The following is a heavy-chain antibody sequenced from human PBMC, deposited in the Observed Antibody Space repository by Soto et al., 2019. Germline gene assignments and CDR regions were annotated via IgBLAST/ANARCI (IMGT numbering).Heavy chain of an antibody. D-gene: IGHD2-21*01. J-gene: IGHJ4*02. CDR2: IWYDGNNK. Sequence: LRLSCAASGFTFSSYGMHWVRQAPGKGLEWVAVIWYDGNNKYYADSVKGRFTISRDNSNNTLYVQMTSLRAEDTAVYYCARGLHSLFDYWGQGTLVTVSS. V-gene: IGHV3-33*01. CDR1: GFTFSSYG. CDR3: ARGLHSLFDY.